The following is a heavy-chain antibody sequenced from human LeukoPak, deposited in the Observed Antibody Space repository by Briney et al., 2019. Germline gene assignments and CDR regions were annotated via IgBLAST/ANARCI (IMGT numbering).Heavy chain of an antibody. J-gene: IGHJ4*02. CDR1: GGTFSSYA. Sequence: GASVKVSCKASGGTFSSYAISWVRQAPGQGLEWMGRIIPILGIANYAQKFQGRVTITADKSTSTAYMELSSLGSEDTAVYYCTRERPILVVVAATDLDYWGQGTLVTVSS. D-gene: IGHD2-15*01. CDR2: IIPILGIA. CDR3: TRERPILVVVAATDLDY. V-gene: IGHV1-69*04.